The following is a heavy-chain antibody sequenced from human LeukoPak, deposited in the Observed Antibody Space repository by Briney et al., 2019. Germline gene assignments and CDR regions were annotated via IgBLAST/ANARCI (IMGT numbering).Heavy chain of an antibody. CDR2: IYYSGST. D-gene: IGHD5-18*01. J-gene: IGHJ5*02. CDR1: GGSISSSSYY. V-gene: IGHV4-39*01. CDR3: ARKTRGYQNWFDP. Sequence: SETLSLTCTVSGGSISSSSYYWGWIRQPPGKGLEWIGSIYYSGSTYYNPSLKSRVTISVDTSKNQFSLKLSSVTAADTAVYYCARKTRGYQNWFDPWGQGTLVTVSS.